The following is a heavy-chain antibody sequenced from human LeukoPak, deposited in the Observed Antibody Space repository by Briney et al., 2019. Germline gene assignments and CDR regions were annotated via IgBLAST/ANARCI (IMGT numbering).Heavy chain of an antibody. D-gene: IGHD6-19*01. V-gene: IGHV4-31*03. CDR2: IYYSGST. Sequence: SQTLSLTCTVSGGSISSGGYYWSWIRQHPGKGLEWIGYIYYSGSTYYNPSLKSRVTISVDTSKNQFSLKLSSVTAADTAVYYCARSGGMGSGWDFDYWAREPWSPSPQ. J-gene: IGHJ4*02. CDR1: GGSISSGGYY. CDR3: ARSGGMGSGWDFDY.